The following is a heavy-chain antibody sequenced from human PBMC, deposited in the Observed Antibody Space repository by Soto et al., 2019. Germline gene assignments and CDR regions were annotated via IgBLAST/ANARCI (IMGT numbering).Heavy chain of an antibody. D-gene: IGHD6-19*01. V-gene: IGHV1-69*13. J-gene: IGHJ4*02. Sequence: SVKVSFNASGVTFSSYAIIWVRQAPGQGLEWMGGIIPIFGTANYAQKFQGRVTITADESTSTAYMELSSLRSEDTAVYYCARGTPIAVAGNFDYWGQGTLVTVSS. CDR2: IIPIFGTA. CDR1: GVTFSSYA. CDR3: ARGTPIAVAGNFDY.